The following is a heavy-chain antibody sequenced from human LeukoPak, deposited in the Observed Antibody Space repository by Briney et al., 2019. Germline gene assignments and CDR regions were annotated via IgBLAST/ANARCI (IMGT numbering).Heavy chain of an antibody. CDR3: ARPRIAAAFAAFDI. Sequence: ASVKVSCKASGYTFTSYDINWVRQATGQGLEWMGWMNPNSGNTGYAQKFQGRVTMTRNTSISTAYMELSSLKASDTAMYYCARPRIAAAFAAFDIWGQGTMVTVSS. D-gene: IGHD6-13*01. J-gene: IGHJ3*02. CDR2: MNPNSGNT. V-gene: IGHV1-8*01. CDR1: GYTFTSYD.